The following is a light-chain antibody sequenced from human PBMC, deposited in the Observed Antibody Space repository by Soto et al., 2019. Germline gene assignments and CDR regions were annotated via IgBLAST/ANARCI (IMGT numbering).Light chain of an antibody. CDR1: QGISIY. CDR3: QQYDSLPLT. J-gene: IGKJ4*01. V-gene: IGKV1-33*01. CDR2: NAS. Sequence: DIQMTQSPSSLSASVGDRVTITCQASQGISIYLNWYQHKPGKAPKFLIYNASNLETGVPSRFSGSGSGTDFTFTISSLQPEDFATYYCQQYDSLPLTFGGGTKVDIK.